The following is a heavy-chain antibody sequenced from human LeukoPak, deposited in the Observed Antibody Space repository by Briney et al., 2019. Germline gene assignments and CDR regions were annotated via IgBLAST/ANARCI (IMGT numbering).Heavy chain of an antibody. Sequence: ASVKVSCKASGYTFTSYGISWVRQAPGQGLEWMGWISAYNGNTNYAQKLQGRVTMTTDTSTSTAYMELRSLRSDDTAVYYCARDGPGIAVAGRHDPWGQGTLVTVSS. D-gene: IGHD6-19*01. CDR2: ISAYNGNT. CDR1: GYTFTSYG. J-gene: IGHJ5*02. V-gene: IGHV1-18*04. CDR3: ARDGPGIAVAGRHDP.